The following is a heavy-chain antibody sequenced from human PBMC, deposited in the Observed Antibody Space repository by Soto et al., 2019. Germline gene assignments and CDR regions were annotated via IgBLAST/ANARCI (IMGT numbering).Heavy chain of an antibody. V-gene: IGHV1-69*01. CDR3: ARGLKSGDYEPFDP. CDR2: IIPIFATA. CDR1: GGTFSSYA. J-gene: IGHJ5*02. D-gene: IGHD4-17*01. Sequence: QVQLVQSGAEVKKPGSSVKVSCKASGGTFSSYAINWVRQAPGQGLEWMGGIIPIFATANYTQKFQGRVTITADESTSTAYMDLSSLRSEDTAVYYGARGLKSGDYEPFDPWGQGTLVTVSS.